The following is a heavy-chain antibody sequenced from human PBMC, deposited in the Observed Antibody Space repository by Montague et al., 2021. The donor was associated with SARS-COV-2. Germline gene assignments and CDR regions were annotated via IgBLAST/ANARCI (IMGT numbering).Heavy chain of an antibody. V-gene: IGHV4-34*01. CDR1: GGSLSGYY. D-gene: IGHD2-2*01. CDR2: ISHSGSN. J-gene: IGHJ6*02. CDR3: VRFSYRLLFVPRYYGMDV. Sequence: SETLSLTCAVYGGSLSGYYWSWIRQPPGEGLEWIAEISHSGSNSYNPSLKSRVTISVDTSKNQFSLKLSSATAADTAVYDCVRFSYRLLFVPRYYGMDVWGQGTTVTVSS.